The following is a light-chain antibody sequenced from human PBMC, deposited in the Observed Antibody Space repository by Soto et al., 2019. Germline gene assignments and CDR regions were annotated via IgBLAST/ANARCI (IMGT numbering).Light chain of an antibody. CDR1: QSVSSY. CDR2: DAS. CDR3: QQRSNWPLT. Sequence: ETVMTQSPDTLSVSPGERATLSCMASQSVSSYLAWYQQKPGQAPRLLIYDASNRATGIPARFSGSGSGTDFTLTISSLEPEDVAVYYCQQRSNWPLTFGGGTKVDIK. J-gene: IGKJ4*01. V-gene: IGKV3-11*01.